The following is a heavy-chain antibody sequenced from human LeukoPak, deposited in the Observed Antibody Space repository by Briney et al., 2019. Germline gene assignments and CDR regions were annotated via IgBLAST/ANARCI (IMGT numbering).Heavy chain of an antibody. V-gene: IGHV4-34*01. CDR2: INHSGST. J-gene: IGHJ5*02. Sequence: SETLSLTCAVYGGSFSGYYWSWIHQPPGKGLEWIGEINHSGSTNYNPSLKSRATISVDTSKNQFSLKLSSVTAADTAVYYCARGYWFDPWGQGTLVTVSS. CDR1: GGSFSGYY. CDR3: ARGYWFDP.